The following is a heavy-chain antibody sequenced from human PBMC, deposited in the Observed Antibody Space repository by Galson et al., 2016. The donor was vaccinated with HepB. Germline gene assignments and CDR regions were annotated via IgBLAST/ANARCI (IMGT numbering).Heavy chain of an antibody. D-gene: IGHD2-15*01. V-gene: IGHV4-31*03. CDR3: ARDIRGISGPFDY. Sequence: TLSLTCTVSGVSIRTVGYYWSWIRQHPEKGLEWLGYIYYSGSTYYNPSLKTRLTISLDASKNQFSLRLTSVTAAVTAVYFCARDIRGISGPFDYWGQGSLVIVSS. J-gene: IGHJ4*02. CDR1: GVSIRTVGYY. CDR2: IYYSGST.